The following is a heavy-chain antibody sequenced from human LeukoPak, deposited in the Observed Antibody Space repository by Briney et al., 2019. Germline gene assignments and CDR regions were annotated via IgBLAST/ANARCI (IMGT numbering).Heavy chain of an antibody. V-gene: IGHV4-59*08. Sequence: SETLSLTSAIPVGSISSLYWCWSQQPPRKGVGGIGYIYYTGSTNYTPSLKSRVTMFVDMSKNQFSLRLSSATAADTAVYYCARHRAYSSSSPFDYWGQGTLVTVSS. CDR2: IYYTGST. CDR1: VGSISSLY. CDR3: ARHRAYSSSSPFDY. D-gene: IGHD6-6*01. J-gene: IGHJ4*02.